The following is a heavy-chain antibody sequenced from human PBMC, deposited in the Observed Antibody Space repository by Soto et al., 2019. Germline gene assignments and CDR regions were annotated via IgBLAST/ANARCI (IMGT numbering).Heavy chain of an antibody. CDR3: AKDSGLRPHLGVGYFDY. V-gene: IGHV3-9*01. Sequence: HPGGSLRLSCAASGFTFDDYAMHWVRQAPGKGLEWVSGISWNSGSIGYADSVKGRFTISRDNAKNSLYLQMNSLRAEDTALYYCAKDSGLRPHLGVGYFDYWGQGTLVTVSS. CDR1: GFTFDDYA. J-gene: IGHJ4*02. CDR2: ISWNSGSI. D-gene: IGHD1-26*01.